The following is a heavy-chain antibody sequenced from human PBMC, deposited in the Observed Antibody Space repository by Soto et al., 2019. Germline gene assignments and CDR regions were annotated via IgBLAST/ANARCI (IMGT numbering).Heavy chain of an antibody. V-gene: IGHV1-18*04. CDR2: ISAYNGNT. Sequence: ASVKVSCKASGYTFTSYGISWVRQAPGQGLEWMGWISAYNGNTNYAQKPQGRVTMTTDTSTSTAYMELRSLRSDDTAVYYCALTYYDFWSGPPPIYYYYGMDVWGQGTTVTVSS. D-gene: IGHD3-3*01. CDR1: GYTFTSYG. CDR3: ALTYYDFWSGPPPIYYYYGMDV. J-gene: IGHJ6*02.